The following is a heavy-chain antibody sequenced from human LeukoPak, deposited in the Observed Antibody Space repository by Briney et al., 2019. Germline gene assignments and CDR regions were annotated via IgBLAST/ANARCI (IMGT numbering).Heavy chain of an antibody. CDR2: IDGGGSST. CDR1: GFTFSNHW. D-gene: IGHD3-16*02. V-gene: IGHV3-74*01. CDR3: ARDTHYDYVWGSYRPFDY. J-gene: IGHJ4*02. Sequence: GGSLRLSCVASGFTFSNHWMHWVRQVPGKGLVWVSRIDGGGSSTSYADSVKGRFTISRDNAKNSLYLQMNSLRAEDTAVYYCARDTHYDYVWGSYRPFDYWGQGTLVTVSS.